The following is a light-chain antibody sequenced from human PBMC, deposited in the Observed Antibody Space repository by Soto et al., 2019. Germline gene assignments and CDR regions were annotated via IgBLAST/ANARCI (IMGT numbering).Light chain of an antibody. Sequence: DIQMTQSPSSLSASIGDRVTITCRASQSISSYLNWYQQKPGKAPKLLIYAASSLQSGVPSRFSGSGSGTDFTLTISSLQPEDFATYHCQQSDSTAYTFGQGTKLEIK. CDR3: QQSDSTAYT. CDR1: QSISSY. CDR2: AAS. V-gene: IGKV1-39*01. J-gene: IGKJ2*01.